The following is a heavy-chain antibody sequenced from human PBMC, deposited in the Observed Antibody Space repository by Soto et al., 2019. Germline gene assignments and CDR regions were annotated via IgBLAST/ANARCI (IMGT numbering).Heavy chain of an antibody. D-gene: IGHD2-2*01. J-gene: IGHJ4*02. CDR2: ISSSSNYI. Sequence: EVQLVESGGGLVKPGGSLRLSCAASGFIFSSYSMNWVRQAPGKGLEWVSSISSSSNYIYYADSMKGRFTISRDNAKNSLYLQRNSLRAEDTAVYYCARVVPAARAPYYFDYWGQGTLVTVSS. CDR3: ARVVPAARAPYYFDY. V-gene: IGHV3-21*01. CDR1: GFIFSSYS.